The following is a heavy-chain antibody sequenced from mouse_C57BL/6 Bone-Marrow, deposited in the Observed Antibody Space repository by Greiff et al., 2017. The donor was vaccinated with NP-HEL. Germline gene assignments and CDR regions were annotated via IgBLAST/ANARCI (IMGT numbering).Heavy chain of an antibody. CDR1: GFSLTSYG. CDR2: IWSGGST. CDR3: ARNWDYDYSWFAY. Sequence: VKLQESGPGLVQPSQSLSITCTVSGFSLTSYGVHWVRQSPGKGLEWLGVIWSGGSTDYNAAFISRLSIRKDNSKSKVYFKMNSLQADDTAIYYCARNWDYDYSWFAYWGQGTLVTVSA. V-gene: IGHV2-2*01. J-gene: IGHJ3*01. D-gene: IGHD2-4*01.